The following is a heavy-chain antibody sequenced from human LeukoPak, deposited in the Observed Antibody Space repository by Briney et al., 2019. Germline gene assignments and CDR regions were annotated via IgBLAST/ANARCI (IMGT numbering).Heavy chain of an antibody. J-gene: IGHJ4*02. CDR2: ISGSGGST. CDR1: GFTFSSYA. Sequence: PGGSLRLSCAASGFTFSSYAMSWVRQAPGKGLEWVSAISGSGGSTYYADSVKGRFTISRDNSKNTLYLQMNSLKTEDTAVYYCTTDPIEQQLVSYWGQGALVTVSS. CDR3: TTDPIEQQLVSY. D-gene: IGHD6-13*01. V-gene: IGHV3-23*01.